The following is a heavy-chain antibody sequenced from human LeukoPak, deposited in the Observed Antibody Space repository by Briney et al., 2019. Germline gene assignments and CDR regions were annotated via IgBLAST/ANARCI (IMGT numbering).Heavy chain of an antibody. CDR3: ARSHSPRPGIGVAGYGGYFDC. D-gene: IGHD6-19*01. J-gene: IGHJ4*02. V-gene: IGHV3-30*01. CDR2: ILLDGSKD. Sequence: GGSLRLSCEASGFSFSSYGLNWVRQSPGKGLEWISLILLDGSKDYYAESVKGRFTISRDNSRNTLFLQMNSLTTEDTGIYYCARSHSPRPGIGVAGYGGYFDCWGQGTLVTVSS. CDR1: GFSFSSYG.